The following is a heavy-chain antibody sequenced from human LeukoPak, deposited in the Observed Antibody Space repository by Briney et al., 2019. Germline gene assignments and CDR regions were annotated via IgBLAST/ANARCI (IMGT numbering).Heavy chain of an antibody. CDR1: GYSISSGYY. D-gene: IGHD3-3*01. Sequence: SETLSLTCTVSGYSISSGYYWGWIRQPPGKGLEWIGSIYHSGSTYYNPSLKSRVTISVDTSKNQFSLKLSSVTAADTAVYYCATEAPIFQYWGQGTLVTVSS. CDR2: IYHSGST. CDR3: ATEAPIFQY. J-gene: IGHJ1*01. V-gene: IGHV4-38-2*02.